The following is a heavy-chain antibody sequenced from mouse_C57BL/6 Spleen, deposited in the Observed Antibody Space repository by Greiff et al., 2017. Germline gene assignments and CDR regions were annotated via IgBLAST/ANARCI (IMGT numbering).Heavy chain of an antibody. J-gene: IGHJ1*03. D-gene: IGHD3-2*02. CDR2: IYPRSGNT. CDR1: GYTFTSYG. Sequence: VKLQESGAELARPGASVKLSCKASGYTFTSYGISWVKQRTGQGLEWIGEIYPRSGNTYYNEKFKGKATLTADKSSSTAYMELRSLTSEDSAVYFCARSGEPHWYFDVWGTGTTVTVSS. CDR3: ARSGEPHWYFDV. V-gene: IGHV1-81*01.